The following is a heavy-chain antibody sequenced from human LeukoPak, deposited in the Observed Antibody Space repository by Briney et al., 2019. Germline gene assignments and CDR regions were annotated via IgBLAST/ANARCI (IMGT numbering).Heavy chain of an antibody. CDR2: IYTSGST. CDR3: ARQFHSGLDI. Sequence: SETLSLTCTVSDSISSYYWSWIRQPAGKGLEWIGRIYTSGSTNYNPSLNSRVTISVDTSKNQFSLKLSSVTAADTAVYYCARQFHSGLDIWGQGTMVTVSS. D-gene: IGHD1-26*01. V-gene: IGHV4-4*07. J-gene: IGHJ3*02. CDR1: DSISSYY.